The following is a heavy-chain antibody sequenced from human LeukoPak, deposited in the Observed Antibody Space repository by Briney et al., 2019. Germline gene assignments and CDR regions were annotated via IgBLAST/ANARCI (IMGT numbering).Heavy chain of an antibody. CDR2: ISYDGSNK. D-gene: IGHD5-18*01. J-gene: IGHJ4*02. CDR3: ARDRGYSYGSAAPYFDY. V-gene: IGHV3-30-3*01. CDR1: GFTFSSYA. Sequence: QAGGSLRLSCAASGFTFSSYAMHWVRQAPGKGLEGVAVISYDGSNKYYADSVKGRFTISRDNSKNTLYLQMNSLRAEDTAVYYCARDRGYSYGSAAPYFDYWGQGTLVTVSP.